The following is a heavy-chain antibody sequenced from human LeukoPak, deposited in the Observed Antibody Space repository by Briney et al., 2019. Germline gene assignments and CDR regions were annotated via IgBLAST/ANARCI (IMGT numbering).Heavy chain of an antibody. CDR3: ARRTIWRFLDP. J-gene: IGHJ5*02. Sequence: GGSLRLSCAASGFTFSSYWTSWVRQAPGKGLEWVANIKQDGSEKYYVDSVKGRFTISRDNAKNSLYLQMNSLRAEDTAVYYCARRTIWRFLDPWGQGTLVTVSS. V-gene: IGHV3-7*01. D-gene: IGHD3-3*01. CDR1: GFTFSSYW. CDR2: IKQDGSEK.